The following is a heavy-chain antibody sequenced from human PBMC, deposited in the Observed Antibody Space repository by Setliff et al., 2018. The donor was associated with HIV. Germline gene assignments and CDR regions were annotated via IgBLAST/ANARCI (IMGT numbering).Heavy chain of an antibody. CDR2: IYTDGST. D-gene: IGHD5-12*01. Sequence: PSETLSLTCTVSGGSITSGNYFWAWIRQPAGKGLGWIGHIYTDGSTNYNPSFRSRVTISVDSSKNQFSLKLSSVTAADTAVYYCARDARWLQFPYFDYWGQGTPVTVSS. CDR1: GGSITSGNYF. CDR3: ARDARWLQFPYFDY. J-gene: IGHJ4*02. V-gene: IGHV4-61*09.